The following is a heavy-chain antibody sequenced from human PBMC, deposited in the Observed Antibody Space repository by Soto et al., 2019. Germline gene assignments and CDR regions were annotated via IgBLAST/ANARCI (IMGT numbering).Heavy chain of an antibody. CDR1: GFTFSSYG. J-gene: IGHJ4*02. CDR3: ARDGSIAVAGTHFDY. Sequence: HPRGSLRLSCAASGFTFSSYGMHWFRQAPGKGLEWVAVIWYDGSNKYYADSVKGRFTISRENSKNTLYLQMNSLRAEDTAVYYCARDGSIAVAGTHFDYPGQGTPVTVSS. D-gene: IGHD6-19*01. CDR2: IWYDGSNK. V-gene: IGHV3-33*01.